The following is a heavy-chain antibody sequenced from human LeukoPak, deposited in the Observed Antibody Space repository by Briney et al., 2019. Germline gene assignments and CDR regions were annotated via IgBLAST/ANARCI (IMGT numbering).Heavy chain of an antibody. V-gene: IGHV3-20*04. CDR1: GFTFDDYG. Sequence: GGSLSLSCAASGFTFDDYGMSWVRQAPGKGLEWVSGINWNGGSTGYADSVKGRFTISRDNAKNSLYLQMNSLRAEDTALYYCARDGGYYYDSSGYVGYWGQGTLVTVSS. J-gene: IGHJ4*02. D-gene: IGHD3-22*01. CDR3: ARDGGYYYDSSGYVGY. CDR2: INWNGGST.